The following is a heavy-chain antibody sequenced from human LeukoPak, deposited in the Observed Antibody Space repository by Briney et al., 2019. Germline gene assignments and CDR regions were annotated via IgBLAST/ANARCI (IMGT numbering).Heavy chain of an antibody. V-gene: IGHV3-11*04. Sequence: GGSLRLSCAASGFTVSSNYMSWVRQAPGKGLEWVSYISSSGSTMHYADSVKGRFTISRDNAKNSLYLQMNSLRAEDTAVYYCARAYYYYYMDVWGKGTTVTISS. CDR3: ARAYYYYYMDV. J-gene: IGHJ6*03. CDR2: ISSSGSTM. CDR1: GFTVSSNY.